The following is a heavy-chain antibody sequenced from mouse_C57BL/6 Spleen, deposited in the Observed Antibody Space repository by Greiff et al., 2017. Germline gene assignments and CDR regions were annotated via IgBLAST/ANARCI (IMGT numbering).Heavy chain of an antibody. CDR2: ISSGGSYT. J-gene: IGHJ3*01. V-gene: IGHV5-6*02. CDR3: ARQEYFAY. CDR1: GFTFSNYG. D-gene: IGHD5-1*01. Sequence: EVMLVESGGDLVKPGGSLKISCAASGFTFSNYGMSWVRQSPDKRLEWVATISSGGSYTYNPNSVKGRFTIARDNAKNALYLQMSSLKSEDTAMYYCARQEYFAYWGQGTLVTVSA.